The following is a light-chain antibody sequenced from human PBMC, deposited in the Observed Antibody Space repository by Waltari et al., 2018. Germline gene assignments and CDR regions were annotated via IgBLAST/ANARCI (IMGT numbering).Light chain of an antibody. CDR2: EVS. Sequence: QSALAQPPSASGSPGQSVTISCPGTSSDVGGYNYVSWYQHHPGKAPNLMIYEVSKRPSGVPDRFSGSKSGNTASLTVSGLQAEDEAAYYCSSYAGSNFVVFGGGTKVTVL. V-gene: IGLV2-8*01. J-gene: IGLJ2*01. CDR1: SSDVGGYNY. CDR3: SSYAGSNFVV.